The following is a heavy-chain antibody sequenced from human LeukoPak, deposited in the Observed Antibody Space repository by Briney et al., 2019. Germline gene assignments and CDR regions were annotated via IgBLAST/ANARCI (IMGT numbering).Heavy chain of an antibody. CDR3: ARDYCSGGSCSDVFDI. Sequence: ASVKVSCKASGYTFTGYYMHWVRQAPGQGLEWMGIINPSGGSTSYAQKFQGRVTMTRDTSTSTVYMELSSLRSEDTAVYYCARDYCSGGSCSDVFDIWGQGTMVTVSS. D-gene: IGHD2-15*01. CDR1: GYTFTGYY. J-gene: IGHJ3*02. V-gene: IGHV1-46*01. CDR2: INPSGGST.